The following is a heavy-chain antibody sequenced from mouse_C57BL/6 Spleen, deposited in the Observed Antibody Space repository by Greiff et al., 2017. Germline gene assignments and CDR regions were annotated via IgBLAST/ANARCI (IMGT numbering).Heavy chain of an antibody. CDR1: GYSITSGYY. D-gene: IGHD2-3*01. Sequence: EVQLQESGPGLVKPSQSLSLTCSVTGYSITSGYYWNWIRQFPGNKLEWMGYISYDGSNNYNPSLKNRISITRDTSKNQFFLKLNSVTTEDTATYYCARDRGLLDYFDYWGQGTTLTVSS. CDR2: ISYDGSN. CDR3: ARDRGLLDYFDY. J-gene: IGHJ2*01. V-gene: IGHV3-6*01.